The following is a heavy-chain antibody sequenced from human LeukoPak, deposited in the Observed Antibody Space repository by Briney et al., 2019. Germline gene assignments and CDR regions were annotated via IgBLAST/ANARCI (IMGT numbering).Heavy chain of an antibody. CDR1: GGSLSRYV. V-gene: IGHV4-34*01. D-gene: IGHD4-17*01. J-gene: IGHJ4*02. CDR3: ARNSTTVNHVYKFFDY. Sequence: SETLSLTCAVNGGSLSRYVWPWISQPPGKSLEWIAEINDTGSASYKSSLRSRVTISRDMSQNHFSLTVTSITAAATEVYYWARNSTTVNHVYKFFDYWGRGTLVTVSS. CDR2: INDTGSA.